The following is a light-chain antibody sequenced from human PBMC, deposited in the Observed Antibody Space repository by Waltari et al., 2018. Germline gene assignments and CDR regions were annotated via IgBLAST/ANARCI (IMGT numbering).Light chain of an antibody. J-gene: IGLJ2*01. CDR3: SSYTSSSTPVV. CDR2: EVS. Sequence: QSALTQPASVSGSPGQSITISCTGTSSDVGGYNYVSWYQQHPGKAPKLMIYEVSKRPSGVSNRFSGSESGNTASLTISGLQAEDEADYYCSSYTSSSTPVVFGGGTKLTVL. V-gene: IGLV2-14*01. CDR1: SSDVGGYNY.